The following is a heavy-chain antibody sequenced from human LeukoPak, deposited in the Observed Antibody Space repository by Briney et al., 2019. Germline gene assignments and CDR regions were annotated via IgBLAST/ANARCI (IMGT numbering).Heavy chain of an antibody. Sequence: GGSLRLSCAASVLTFSSYGMHWVRQAPGKGLEWVAVIWNDGSYEYYGDPVKGRFTISRDNSKNTLYLQMNNLRADDTAVYFCAKPTRGSGSFLIDYWGQGTLVTVSS. CDR1: VLTFSSYG. J-gene: IGHJ4*02. CDR2: IWNDGSYE. D-gene: IGHD1-26*01. CDR3: AKPTRGSGSFLIDY. V-gene: IGHV3-33*03.